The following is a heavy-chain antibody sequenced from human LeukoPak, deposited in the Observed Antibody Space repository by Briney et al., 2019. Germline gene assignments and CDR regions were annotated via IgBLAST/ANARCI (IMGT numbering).Heavy chain of an antibody. CDR3: ARGRRGGYWYFDL. Sequence: PGGSLRLSCAASGFTFSKYAMSWVRQAPGKGREWGSHISGSGGSTYHPDSVKGRFSISRDNSKNTLYLQMNSLRAEDTTVYYCARGRRGGYWYFDLWGRGTLVTVSS. V-gene: IGHV3-23*01. J-gene: IGHJ2*01. CDR2: ISGSGGST. CDR1: GFTFSKYA. D-gene: IGHD3-10*01.